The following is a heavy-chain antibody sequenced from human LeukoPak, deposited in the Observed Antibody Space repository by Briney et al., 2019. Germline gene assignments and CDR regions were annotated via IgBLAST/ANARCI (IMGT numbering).Heavy chain of an antibody. Sequence: SETLSLTCTVSGGSISSYYWSWIRQPAGKGLEWIGRIYTSGSTNYNPSLKSRVTMSLDTSKNQFSLKLTSVTAADTAVYYCARDRVAAFYGASGIWGQGTMVTVSS. CDR3: ARDRVAAFYGASGI. V-gene: IGHV4-4*07. CDR2: IYTSGST. D-gene: IGHD6-13*01. CDR1: GGSISSYY. J-gene: IGHJ3*02.